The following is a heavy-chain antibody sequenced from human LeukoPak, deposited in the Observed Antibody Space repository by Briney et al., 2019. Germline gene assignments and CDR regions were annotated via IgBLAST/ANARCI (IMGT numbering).Heavy chain of an antibody. CDR3: AKDRSDPYYDFWSGYADYGMDV. CDR2: ISGSGGST. Sequence: GGSLRLSCSASGFTFSTYWMSWVRQAPGKGLEWVSAISGSGGSTYYADSVKGRFTISRDNSKNTLYLQMNSLRAEDTAVYYCAKDRSDPYYDFWSGYADYGMDVWGQGTTVTVSS. J-gene: IGHJ6*02. V-gene: IGHV3-23*01. D-gene: IGHD3-3*01. CDR1: GFTFSTYW.